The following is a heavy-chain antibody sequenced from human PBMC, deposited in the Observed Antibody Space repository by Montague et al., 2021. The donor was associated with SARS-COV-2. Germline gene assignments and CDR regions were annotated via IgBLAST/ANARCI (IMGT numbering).Heavy chain of an antibody. Sequence: SETLSLTCAVYGGSFSGYYWSWIRQPPGKGLKWIGEINHSGSTNYNPSLKSRVTISVDTSKNQFSLKLSSVTAADTAVYYCARGPHSLRYRYNWFDPWGQGTLVTVSS. D-gene: IGHD3-16*02. CDR1: GGSFSGYY. CDR2: INHSGST. V-gene: IGHV4-34*01. CDR3: ARGPHSLRYRYNWFDP. J-gene: IGHJ5*02.